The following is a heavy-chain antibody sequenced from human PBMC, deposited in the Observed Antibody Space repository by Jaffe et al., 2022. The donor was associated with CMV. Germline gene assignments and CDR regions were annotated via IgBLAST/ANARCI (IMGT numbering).Heavy chain of an antibody. D-gene: IGHD1-26*01. Sequence: QVQLQESGPGLVKPSETLSLTCTVSGGSISSYYWSWIRQPPGKGLEWIGYIYYSGSTNYNPSLKSRVTISVDTSKNQFSLKLSSVTAADTAVYYCARGRRQLRTDAFDIWGQGTMVTVSS. CDR2: IYYSGST. CDR3: ARGRRQLRTDAFDI. J-gene: IGHJ3*02. CDR1: GGSISSYY. V-gene: IGHV4-59*01.